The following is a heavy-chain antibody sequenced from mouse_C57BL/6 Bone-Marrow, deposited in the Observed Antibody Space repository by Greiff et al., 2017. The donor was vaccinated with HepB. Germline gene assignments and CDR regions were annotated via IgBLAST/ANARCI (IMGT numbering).Heavy chain of an antibody. CDR1: GYTFTDYY. J-gene: IGHJ1*03. Sequence: EVQLQQSGPELVKPGASVKISCKASGYTFTDYYMNWVKQSHGKSLEWIGDINPNNGGTSYNQKFKGKATLTVDKSSSTAYMELRSLTSEDSAVYYCARRSYLCSYWYFDVWGTGTTVTVSS. CDR2: INPNNGGT. D-gene: IGHD2-12*01. V-gene: IGHV1-26*01. CDR3: ARRSYLCSYWYFDV.